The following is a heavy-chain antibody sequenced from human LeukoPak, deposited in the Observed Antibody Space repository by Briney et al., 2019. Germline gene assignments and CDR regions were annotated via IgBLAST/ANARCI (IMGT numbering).Heavy chain of an antibody. CDR2: IYHSGST. CDR1: GGSISSGDYY. Sequence: SETLSLTCTVSGGSISSGDYYWSWIRQPPGKGLEWIGYIYHSGSTYYNPSLKSRVTISVDRSKNQFSLKLSSVTAADTAVYYCARVADSIAARRRFDYWGQGTLVTVSS. CDR3: ARVADSIAARRRFDY. D-gene: IGHD6-6*01. J-gene: IGHJ4*02. V-gene: IGHV4-30-2*01.